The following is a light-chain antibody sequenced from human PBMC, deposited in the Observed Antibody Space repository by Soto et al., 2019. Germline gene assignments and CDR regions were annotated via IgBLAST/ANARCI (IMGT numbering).Light chain of an antibody. Sequence: QAVVTQPPSASGTPGQRVSISCSGSSSNIGSNSVNWYQQLPGTAPKLLIYSNNQRPSGVPDRISGSKSGTSASLAISGLQYEDEAHYYCAAWDDSLNGPVFGTGTKVTVL. CDR2: SNN. CDR3: AAWDDSLNGPV. CDR1: SSNIGSNS. J-gene: IGLJ1*01. V-gene: IGLV1-44*01.